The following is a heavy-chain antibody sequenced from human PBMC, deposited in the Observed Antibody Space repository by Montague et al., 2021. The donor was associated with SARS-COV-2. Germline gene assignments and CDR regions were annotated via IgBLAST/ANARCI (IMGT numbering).Heavy chain of an antibody. CDR2: ISGSGGST. CDR3: ARAWGALKIGSYLDEY. J-gene: IGHJ4*02. CDR1: GFTFSSYA. V-gene: IGHV3-23*01. Sequence: SLRLSCAASGFTFSSYAMSWVRQAPGKGLEWVSAISGSGGSTYYADSVKGRFTISRDNSKNTLYLQMNSLRAEDTAVYYCARAWGALKIGSYLDEYWGQGTLVTVSS. D-gene: IGHD1-26*01.